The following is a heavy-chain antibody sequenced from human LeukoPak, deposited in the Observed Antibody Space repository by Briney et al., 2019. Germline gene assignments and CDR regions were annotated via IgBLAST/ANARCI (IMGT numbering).Heavy chain of an antibody. Sequence: GGSLRLSCAASGFTFSNAWMSWGRQAPGKGLEWVGRIKSKTDGGTTDYAAPVKGRFTISRDDSKNTLYLQMNSLKTEDTAVYYCTTEAGFGELLYVDYWGQGTLVTVSS. CDR1: GFTFSNAW. V-gene: IGHV3-15*01. J-gene: IGHJ4*02. CDR2: IKSKTDGGTT. CDR3: TTEAGFGELLYVDY. D-gene: IGHD3-10*01.